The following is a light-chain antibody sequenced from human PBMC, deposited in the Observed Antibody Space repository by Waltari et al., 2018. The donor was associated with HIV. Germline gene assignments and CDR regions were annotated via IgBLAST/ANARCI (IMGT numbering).Light chain of an antibody. CDR2: AVS. J-gene: IGKJ4*01. Sequence: DTQLTQSPSSLSASVGDSVHITCRASANVRGDLGWFQQTAGKAPKRLIYAVSNLQGGVPSRFNGSGFATEFTLTISSLQPEDFATYYCLQYNAFPLTFGGGTRVE. CDR3: LQYNAFPLT. V-gene: IGKV1-17*01. CDR1: ANVRGD.